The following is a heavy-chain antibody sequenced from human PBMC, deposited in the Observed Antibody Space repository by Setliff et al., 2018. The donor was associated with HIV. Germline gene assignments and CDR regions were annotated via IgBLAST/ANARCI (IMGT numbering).Heavy chain of an antibody. CDR3: ARFDTPMALYDN. CDR1: GFSLTTSGVG. Sequence: SGPTLVNPTAPLTLTCTFSGFSLTTSGVGVGWVRQPPGKALEWLALIYRNDDKRYSPSLKNRLTITKDTFQRQIVLTMRNMGPSDTATYCCARFDTPMALYDNWGPGTSVTVSS. J-gene: IGHJ4*02. V-gene: IGHV2-5*01. D-gene: IGHD3-10*01. CDR2: IYRNDDK.